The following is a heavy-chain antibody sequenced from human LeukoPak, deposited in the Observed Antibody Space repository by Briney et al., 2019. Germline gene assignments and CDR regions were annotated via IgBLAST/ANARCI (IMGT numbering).Heavy chain of an antibody. J-gene: IGHJ3*02. CDR1: GDSVSSNSAA. Sequence: SQTLSLTCAISGDSVSSNSAAWNWFSKSPSRGLEWLGRSYYRSKWYNAYAVSVKSRITITPDTSKSQFSLQLNSVTPEDTAVYYCARSSRYFDWLLYAFDIWGQGTMVTVSS. D-gene: IGHD3-9*01. CDR2: SYYRSKWYN. CDR3: ARSSRYFDWLLYAFDI. V-gene: IGHV6-1*01.